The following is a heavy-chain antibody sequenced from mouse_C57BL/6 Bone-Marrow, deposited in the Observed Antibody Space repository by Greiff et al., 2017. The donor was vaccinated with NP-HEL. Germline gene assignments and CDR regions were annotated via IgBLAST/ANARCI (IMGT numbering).Heavy chain of an antibody. J-gene: IGHJ2*01. V-gene: IGHV2-2*01. Sequence: VKLKESGPGLVQPSQSLSITCTVSGFSLTSYGVHWVRQSPGKGLEWLGVIWSGGSTDYNAAFISRLSISKDNSKSQVFFKMNSLQADDTAIYYCARNWGQLRLPYYFDYWGQGTTLTVSS. CDR1: GFSLTSYG. CDR2: IWSGGST. CDR3: ARNWGQLRLPYYFDY. D-gene: IGHD3-2*02.